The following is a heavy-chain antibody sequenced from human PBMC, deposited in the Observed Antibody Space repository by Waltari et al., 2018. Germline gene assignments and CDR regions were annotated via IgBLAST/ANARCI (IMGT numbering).Heavy chain of an antibody. Sequence: QVQLQESGPGLVKPSETLSLTCTVSGGSISSYYWSWIRQPPGKGLEWSGYIYYRGSTNLNPALKSRVTVSVVTSNTQFSLKLSSVTAADTSVYYCARDLEGYYFDYWGQGTLVTVSS. V-gene: IGHV4-59*01. CDR2: IYYRGST. CDR3: ARDLEGYYFDY. CDR1: GGSISSYY. J-gene: IGHJ4*02.